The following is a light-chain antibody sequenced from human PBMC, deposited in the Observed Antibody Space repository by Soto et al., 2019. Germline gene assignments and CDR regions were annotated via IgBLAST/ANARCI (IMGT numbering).Light chain of an antibody. Sequence: AIRMTQSPSSLSASKVDRVTITFRASQGISSYLAWYQQKPGKAPKLLIYAASTLQSGVPSRFSGSGSGTDFTLTISCLQSEDFATYYCQQYYSHPRTFGQGTKVDIK. J-gene: IGKJ1*01. CDR2: AAS. V-gene: IGKV1-8*01. CDR1: QGISSY. CDR3: QQYYSHPRT.